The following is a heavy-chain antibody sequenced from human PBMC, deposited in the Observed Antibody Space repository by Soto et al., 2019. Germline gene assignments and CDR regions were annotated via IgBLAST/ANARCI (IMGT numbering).Heavy chain of an antibody. CDR1: GYTFTSYA. CDR2: INAGNGNT. CDR3: ARAAPDCSGGSCYSGYYYYYGMDV. Sequence: ASVKVSCKASGYTFTSYAMHWVRQAPGQRLEWMGWINAGNGNTKYSQKFQGRVTITRDTSASTAYMELSSLRSEDTAVYYCARAAPDCSGGSCYSGYYYYYGMDVWGQGTTVTVSS. J-gene: IGHJ6*02. V-gene: IGHV1-3*01. D-gene: IGHD2-15*01.